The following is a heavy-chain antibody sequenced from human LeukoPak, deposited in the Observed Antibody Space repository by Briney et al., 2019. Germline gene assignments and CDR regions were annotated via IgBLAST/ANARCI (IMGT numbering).Heavy chain of an antibody. CDR2: IYYSGST. D-gene: IGHD6-19*01. Sequence: SETLSLTCTVSGGSVSSGSYYWGWIRQPPGKGLEWIGYIYYSGSTNYNPSLKSRVTISVDTSKNQFSLKLSSVTAADTAVYYCARESSSGWYPYWGQGTLVTVSS. V-gene: IGHV4-61*01. CDR3: ARESSSGWYPY. J-gene: IGHJ4*02. CDR1: GGSVSSGSYY.